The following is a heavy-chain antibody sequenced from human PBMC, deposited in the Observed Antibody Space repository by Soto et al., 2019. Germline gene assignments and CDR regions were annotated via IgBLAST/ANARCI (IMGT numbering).Heavy chain of an antibody. CDR3: ARWNWQQLAFDY. D-gene: IGHD6-13*01. CDR1: GFTFSSSD. V-gene: IGHV3-13*05. Sequence: GGSLRLSCAASGFTFSSSDMHWVRQATGKGLEGVSGIGSAGDPYYAGSVKGRFTISRENAKNSLYLQMNSLRAGDTAVYYCARWNWQQLAFDYWGQGTLVTVSS. J-gene: IGHJ4*02. CDR2: IGSAGDP.